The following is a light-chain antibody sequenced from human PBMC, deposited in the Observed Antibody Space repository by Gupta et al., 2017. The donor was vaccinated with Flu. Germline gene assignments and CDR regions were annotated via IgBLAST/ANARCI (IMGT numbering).Light chain of an antibody. Sequence: SPGTLSLAPGERATRSGRASQSVSNYLAWYQQKRGQAPRLLSYGASTRANGIPDRVSGSGSGTDFTLTISRLEPEDFAVYYWQQDTSPWTFGQGTKVEI. J-gene: IGKJ1*01. V-gene: IGKV3-20*01. CDR2: GAS. CDR3: QQDTSPWT. CDR1: QSVSNY.